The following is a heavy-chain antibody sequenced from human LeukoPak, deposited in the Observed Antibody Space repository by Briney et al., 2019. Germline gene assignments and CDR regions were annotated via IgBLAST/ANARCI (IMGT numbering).Heavy chain of an antibody. CDR2: IYSGGTT. J-gene: IGHJ4*02. Sequence: PGGSLRLSCTASGFTVSSNYMSWVRQAPGKGLEWVSVIYSGGTTYYADSVKGRFTISRDNSKNTVYLQMNSLRGEDTAVYHCTKGCYYGSGTYCSDYWGQGTLATVSS. CDR3: TKGCYYGSGTYCSDY. CDR1: GFTVSSNY. D-gene: IGHD3-10*01. V-gene: IGHV3-53*05.